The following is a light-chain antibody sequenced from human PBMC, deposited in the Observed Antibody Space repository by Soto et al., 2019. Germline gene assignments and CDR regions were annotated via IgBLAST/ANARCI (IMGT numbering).Light chain of an antibody. CDR1: QSVSSSY. CDR3: QHYGSSRT. CDR2: DAS. J-gene: IGKJ1*01. Sequence: EIVLTQSPGTLSLSPGERATLSCGASQSVSSSYLAWYQQKLGQAPRLLIYDASSRATGIPDRFSGSGSGTDFTLTISRLEPEDFAVYYCQHYGSSRTFGQGTKVDIK. V-gene: IGKV3-20*01.